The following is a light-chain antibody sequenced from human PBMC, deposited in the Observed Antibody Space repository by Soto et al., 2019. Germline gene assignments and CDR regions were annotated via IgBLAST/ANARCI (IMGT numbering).Light chain of an antibody. Sequence: DLQMTQSPSTLSASVGDRVTITSRASQSINSWLAWYQQKPGKAPKLLIYKASSLESGVPSRFSGSGSGTEFTLTISSLQPDDFATYYCQQYNYLWTFGQGTKVEIK. CDR3: QQYNYLWT. CDR1: QSINSW. J-gene: IGKJ1*01. V-gene: IGKV1-5*03. CDR2: KAS.